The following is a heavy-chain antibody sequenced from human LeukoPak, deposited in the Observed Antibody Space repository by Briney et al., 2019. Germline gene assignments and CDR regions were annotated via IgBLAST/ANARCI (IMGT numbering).Heavy chain of an antibody. D-gene: IGHD1-26*01. CDR1: GYTFTGYY. CDR2: INPNSDGT. V-gene: IGHV1-2*02. J-gene: IGHJ4*02. CDR3: ATRPLSHSGSYWAGDY. Sequence: SSVKVSCKASGYTFTGYYMHWVRQAPGQGLEWMGWINPNSDGTNYAQKFQGRVTMTRDTSISTAYMELSRLRSDDTAVYYCATRPLSHSGSYWAGDYWGQGTLVTVSS.